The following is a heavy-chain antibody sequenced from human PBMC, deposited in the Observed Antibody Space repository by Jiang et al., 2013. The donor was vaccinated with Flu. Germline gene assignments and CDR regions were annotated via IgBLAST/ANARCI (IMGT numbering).Heavy chain of an antibody. V-gene: IGHV4-38-2*01. CDR2: IYHSVST. CDR1: GYSISSGYY. D-gene: IGHD3-16*02. CDR3: ARYEVMVRFGGVIATHFDY. Sequence: GLVKPSETLSLTCDVSGYSISSGYYWGWIRQPPGKGLEWIGSIYHSVSTYYNPSLKSRVTISVDMSKNQFSLKLSSVTAADTAVYYCARYEVMVRFGGVIATHFDYWGQGTLVTVSS. J-gene: IGHJ4*02.